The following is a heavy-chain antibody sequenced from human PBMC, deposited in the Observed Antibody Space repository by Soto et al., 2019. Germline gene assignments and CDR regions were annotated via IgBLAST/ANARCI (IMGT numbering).Heavy chain of an antibody. CDR1: GGSISSADYY. Sequence: PSETLSLTCTVSGGSISSADYYWTWIRQTPGKGLEWIAYVSYSGSTTNNPSLSSRVTISVDTSKDQFSLKLSSVTAADTAIYYCARRDGHYYDTYGYYLRYFFDYWGQGTLVTVSS. CDR2: VSYSGST. CDR3: ARRDGHYYDTYGYYLRYFFDY. V-gene: IGHV4-61*08. D-gene: IGHD3-22*01. J-gene: IGHJ4*02.